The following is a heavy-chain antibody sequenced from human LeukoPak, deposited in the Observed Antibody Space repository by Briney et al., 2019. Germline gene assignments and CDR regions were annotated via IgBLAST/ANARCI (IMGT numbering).Heavy chain of an antibody. J-gene: IGHJ4*02. CDR3: ARDRGIAAATFDY. CDR2: ISAYNGNT. Sequence: ASVKVSCKVSGYTLTELSMHWVRQAPGKGLEWMGWISAYNGNTNYAQKLQGRVTMTTDTSTSTAYMELRSLRSNDTAVYYCARDRGIAAATFDYWGQGTLVTVSS. V-gene: IGHV1-18*01. D-gene: IGHD6-13*01. CDR1: GYTLTELS.